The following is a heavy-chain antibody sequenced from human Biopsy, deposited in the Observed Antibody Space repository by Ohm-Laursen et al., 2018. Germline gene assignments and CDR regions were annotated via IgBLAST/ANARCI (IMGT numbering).Heavy chain of an antibody. V-gene: IGHV4-59*12. CDR1: RDSISNYY. D-gene: IGHD3-22*01. Sequence: SETLSLTCAVSRDSISNYYWTWIRQSPGKGLEWIGYIYYTGSTNYNPSVKSRVTISVDTSKNQFSLKVRSVTAADTAVYYRVRGVDYYDPYHYYALDVWGQGTTVTVSS. J-gene: IGHJ6*02. CDR2: IYYTGST. CDR3: VRGVDYYDPYHYYALDV.